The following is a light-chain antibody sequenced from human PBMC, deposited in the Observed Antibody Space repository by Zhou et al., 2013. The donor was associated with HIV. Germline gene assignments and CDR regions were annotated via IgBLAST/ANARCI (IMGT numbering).Light chain of an antibody. CDR1: QSVSSPY. CDR3: QYFGTSLGHI. V-gene: IGKV3-20*01. CDR2: GAS. Sequence: DIVLTQSPGTLSVCRPGERATLSCRASQSVSSPYLAWYQQKPGQAPRLLFYGASSRATGIPDRFSSSGSGTDFTLTINKLEPEDFAVYYCQYFGTSLGHIFGQGTMLEI. J-gene: IGKJ2*01.